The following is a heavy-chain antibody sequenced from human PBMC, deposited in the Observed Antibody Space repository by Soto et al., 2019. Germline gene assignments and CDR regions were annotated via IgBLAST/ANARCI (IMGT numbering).Heavy chain of an antibody. D-gene: IGHD1-26*01. CDR3: ARVLWRELPAYDAFDI. V-gene: IGHV1-46*01. CDR1: GYTFTSYY. J-gene: IGHJ3*02. Sequence: ASVKVSCKASGYTFTSYYMHWVRQAPGQGLEWMGIINPSGGSTSYAQKFQGRVTMTRDTSTRTVYMELSSLRSEDTVVYYCARVLWRELPAYDAFDIWGQGTMVTVSS. CDR2: INPSGGST.